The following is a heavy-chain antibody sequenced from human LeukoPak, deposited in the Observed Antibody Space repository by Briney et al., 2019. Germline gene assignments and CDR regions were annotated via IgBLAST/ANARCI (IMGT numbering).Heavy chain of an antibody. J-gene: IGHJ1*01. CDR3: ARQSGRGRSFHH. Sequence: GASVKVSCKASGYTFTDYFVHWVRQAPGQGLEWMGWINPKSGASDYAQNFQGRVTMTTDTSISTSYMDLSSLRSDDTALYYCARQSGRGRSFHHWGQGTLVTVSS. V-gene: IGHV1-2*02. CDR1: GYTFTDYF. CDR2: INPKSGAS. D-gene: IGHD2-15*01.